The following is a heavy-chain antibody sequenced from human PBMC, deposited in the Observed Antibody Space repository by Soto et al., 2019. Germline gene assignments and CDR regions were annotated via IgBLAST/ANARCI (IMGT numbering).Heavy chain of an antibody. Sequence: SETLSLTGTVSGGSISSSRYYWGWIRQPPGKGLEWIGSIYYSGSTYYNPSLKIRVTISVDTSQNQFSLTLSSVPAADTAVYYGASTSSSWYWYYYGMDVWGQGTTVTVSS. CDR1: GGSISSSRYY. CDR3: ASTSSSWYWYYYGMDV. J-gene: IGHJ6*02. V-gene: IGHV4-39*01. D-gene: IGHD6-13*01. CDR2: IYYSGST.